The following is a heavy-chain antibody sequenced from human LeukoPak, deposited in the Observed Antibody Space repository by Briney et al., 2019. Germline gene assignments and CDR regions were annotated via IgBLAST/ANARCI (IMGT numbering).Heavy chain of an antibody. D-gene: IGHD3-10*01. CDR3: ARVQRFGELLFDP. CDR1: GFTFSNYW. Sequence: PGGSLRLSCATSGFTFSNYWMSWVRQAPGKGLEWVANIKQDGSEKYYVDSVKGRFTISRDNAKNSLYLQMNSLRAEDTAVYYCARVQRFGELLFDPRGQGTLVTVSS. CDR2: IKQDGSEK. V-gene: IGHV3-7*01. J-gene: IGHJ5*02.